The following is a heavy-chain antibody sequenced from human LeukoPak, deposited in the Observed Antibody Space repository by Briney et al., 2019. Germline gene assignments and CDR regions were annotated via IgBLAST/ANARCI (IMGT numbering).Heavy chain of an antibody. CDR3: AREGRITMVRGADY. CDR1: GFTFSGYS. J-gene: IGHJ4*02. CDR2: ISSSSSYI. V-gene: IGHV3-21*01. Sequence: GGSLRLSCAASGFTFSGYSMNWVRQAPGKGLEWVSSISSSSSYIYYADSVKGRFTISRDNAKNSLYLQMNSLRAEDTAVYYCAREGRITMVRGADYWGQGALVTVSS. D-gene: IGHD3-10*01.